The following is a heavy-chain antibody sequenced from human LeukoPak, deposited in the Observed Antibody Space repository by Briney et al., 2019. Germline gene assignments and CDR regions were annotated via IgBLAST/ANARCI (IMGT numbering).Heavy chain of an antibody. J-gene: IGHJ4*02. D-gene: IGHD3-3*01. CDR1: GFNFDDYA. V-gene: IGHV3-9*01. Sequence: QPGRSLRLSCAASGFNFDDYAMHWVRHAPGKGLEWVSGITWNSGSLDYADSVRGRFTISRDNANHSLYLQMNSLRIEDTALYYCTKGVSGYWTQFDSWGQGTLVTVSS. CDR3: TKGVSGYWTQFDS. CDR2: ITWNSGSL.